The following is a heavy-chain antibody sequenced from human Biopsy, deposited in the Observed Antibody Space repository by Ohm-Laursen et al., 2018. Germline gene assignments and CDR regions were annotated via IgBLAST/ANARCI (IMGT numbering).Heavy chain of an antibody. CDR3: ATPFQYYDSWGGYPPFDH. Sequence: GASVSVSCKASGATFSNYAISWVRQAPGEGLEWMGGIIAVSGLVNYAPKFQGRASITADKSTTTAYMEMSNLKSEDTAVYYCATPFQYYDSWGGYPPFDHWGQGTLVTVSS. V-gene: IGHV1-69*10. CDR1: GATFSNYA. CDR2: IIAVSGLV. D-gene: IGHD3-3*01. J-gene: IGHJ4*02.